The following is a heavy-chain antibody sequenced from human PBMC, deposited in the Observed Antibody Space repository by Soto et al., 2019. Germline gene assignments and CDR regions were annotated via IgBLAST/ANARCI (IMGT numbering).Heavy chain of an antibody. V-gene: IGHV3-23*01. CDR1: GFTFSSYA. J-gene: IGHJ6*02. D-gene: IGHD3-3*01. CDR2: ISGSGGST. Sequence: PGGSLRLSCAASGFTFSSYAMSWVRQAPGKGLEWVSAISGSGGSTYYADSVKGRFTISRDNSKNTLYLQMNSLRAEDTAVYYCAKAQFTIFGVVSGPYYYYGMDVWGQGTTVTVSS. CDR3: AKAQFTIFGVVSGPYYYYGMDV.